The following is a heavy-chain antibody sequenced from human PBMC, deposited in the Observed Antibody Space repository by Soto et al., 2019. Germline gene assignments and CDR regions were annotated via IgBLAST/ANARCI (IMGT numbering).Heavy chain of an antibody. J-gene: IGHJ6*03. CDR1: GYTFTSYG. D-gene: IGHD4-17*01. Sequence: GASVKVSCKASGYTFTSYGTSWVRQAPGQGLEWMGWISAYNGNTNYAQKLQGRVTMTTDTSTSTAYMELRSLRSDDTAVYYCAREIPQDYGDYCYYMDVWGKGTTVTVSS. CDR2: ISAYNGNT. V-gene: IGHV1-18*01. CDR3: AREIPQDYGDYCYYMDV.